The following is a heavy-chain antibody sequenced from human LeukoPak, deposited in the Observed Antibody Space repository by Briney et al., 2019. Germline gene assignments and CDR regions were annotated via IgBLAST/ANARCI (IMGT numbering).Heavy chain of an antibody. Sequence: GGSLRLSCAASGFTFSSYAMSWVRQAPGTELKWVSAISGSGGSTYYADSVKGRFTISRDNSKNTLYLQMNSLRAEDTAVYYCAKAAYYYDSSGYYPLKYYYYMDVWGKGTTVTVSS. D-gene: IGHD3-22*01. J-gene: IGHJ6*03. CDR3: AKAAYYYDSSGYYPLKYYYYMDV. V-gene: IGHV3-23*01. CDR2: ISGSGGST. CDR1: GFTFSSYA.